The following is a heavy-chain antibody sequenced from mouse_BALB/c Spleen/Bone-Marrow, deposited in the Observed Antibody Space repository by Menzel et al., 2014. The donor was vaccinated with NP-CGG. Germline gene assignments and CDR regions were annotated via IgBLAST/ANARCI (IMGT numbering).Heavy chain of an antibody. CDR1: GYTFTDYA. D-gene: IGHD1-3*01. J-gene: IGHJ1*01. CDR3: ARRTNLQGDFDV. V-gene: IGHV1-67*01. CDR2: ISTYSGNT. Sequence: QVQLQQSGPELVRPGVSVKISCKGSGYTFTDYAVHWVKQSHAKSLEWIGVISTYSGNTNYNQKFKGKATMTVDKSSSTAYMELARLTSEDSAIYYCARRTNLQGDFDVWGAGTTVTVSS.